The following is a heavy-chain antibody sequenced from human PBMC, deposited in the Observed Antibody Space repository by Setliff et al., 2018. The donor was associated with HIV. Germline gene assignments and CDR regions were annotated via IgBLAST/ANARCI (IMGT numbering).Heavy chain of an antibody. CDR3: AGESSIAVAEYFQH. D-gene: IGHD6-19*01. CDR1: VFTFNNYG. CDR2: IRYDGSQK. J-gene: IGHJ1*01. Sequence: GGSLRLSCAASVFTFNNYGMNWVRQAPGKGLEWVAFIRYDGSQKYYADSVKGRFTISRDNSKNTLYLQMNSLRAEDTAVYYCAGESSIAVAEYFQHWGQGTLVTVSS. V-gene: IGHV3-30*02.